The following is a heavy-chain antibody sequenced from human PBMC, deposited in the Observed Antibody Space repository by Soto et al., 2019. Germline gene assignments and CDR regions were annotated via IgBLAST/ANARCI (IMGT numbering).Heavy chain of an antibody. Sequence: SETLSLTCTVSGGSISSYYWSWIRQPPGKGLEWIGYIYYSGSTNYNPSLKSRVTISVDTSKNQFSLKLSSVTAADTAVYYCARVFGADYYYYMDVWGKGTTVTVSS. D-gene: IGHD3-10*01. J-gene: IGHJ6*03. CDR1: GGSISSYY. V-gene: IGHV4-59*01. CDR2: IYYSGST. CDR3: ARVFGADYYYYMDV.